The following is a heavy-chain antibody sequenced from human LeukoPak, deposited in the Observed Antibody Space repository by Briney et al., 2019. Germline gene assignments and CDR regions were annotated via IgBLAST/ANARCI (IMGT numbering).Heavy chain of an antibody. V-gene: IGHV3-21*01. D-gene: IGHD2-15*01. CDR1: GFTFSSYS. J-gene: IGHJ6*03. CDR2: ISSGSNYV. Sequence: GGSLRLSCAASGFTFSSYSMNWVRQAPGKGLEWVSSISSGSNYVYYADSVKGRVTISRDNAKNSLYLQMNSLRVEDTAVYYCARDGGSSGTGAYYMDVWGKGTTVTVSS. CDR3: ARDGGSSGTGAYYMDV.